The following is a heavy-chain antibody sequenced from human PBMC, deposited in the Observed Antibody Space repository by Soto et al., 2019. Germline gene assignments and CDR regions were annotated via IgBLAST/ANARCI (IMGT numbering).Heavy chain of an antibody. Sequence: GVSLRLSCVASGFTFSSYALNWVRQAPGRGLEWVSAISGSGGTTYYADSVKGRFTISRDNSKNTLFLQMNSLRAEDAAIYYCAKSPKVISTSFDDWGQGSLVTVSS. CDR1: GFTFSSYA. D-gene: IGHD3-22*01. J-gene: IGHJ4*02. CDR2: ISGSGGTT. V-gene: IGHV3-23*01. CDR3: AKSPKVISTSFDD.